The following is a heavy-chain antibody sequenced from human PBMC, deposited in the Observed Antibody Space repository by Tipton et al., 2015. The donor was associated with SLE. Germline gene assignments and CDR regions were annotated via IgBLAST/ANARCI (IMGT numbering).Heavy chain of an antibody. Sequence: SLRLSCAASGFTFSSYGMHWVRQAPGKGLEWVAVISYDGSNKYYADSVKGRFTISRDNSKNTLYLQMNSLRAEDTAVYYCARRIAVAAGFDYWGQGTLVTVSS. J-gene: IGHJ4*02. D-gene: IGHD6-19*01. CDR1: GFTFSSYG. CDR3: ARRIAVAAGFDY. CDR2: ISYDGSNK. V-gene: IGHV3-30*03.